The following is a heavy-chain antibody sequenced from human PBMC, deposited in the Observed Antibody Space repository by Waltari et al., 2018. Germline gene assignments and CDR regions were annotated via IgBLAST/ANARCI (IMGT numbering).Heavy chain of an antibody. D-gene: IGHD6-19*01. CDR2: IYYSGST. CDR1: GGSISSSSYY. CDR3: AKPYGSGRFGAFDI. Sequence: QLQLQESGPGLVKPSETLSLTCTVSGGSISSSSYYWGWIRQPPGKGLEWIGSIYYSGSTYYHPPLKSRVTLSVDTSKNQFSLKLRSVTAADTAVYYCAKPYGSGRFGAFDIWGQGTMVTVSS. V-gene: IGHV4-39*01. J-gene: IGHJ3*02.